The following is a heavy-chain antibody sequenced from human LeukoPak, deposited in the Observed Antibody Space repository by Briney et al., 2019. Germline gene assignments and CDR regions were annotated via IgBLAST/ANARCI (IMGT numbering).Heavy chain of an antibody. CDR2: IYYSGST. Sequence: SETLSLTCAVYGGSFSGYYWSWIRQPPGKGLEWIGSIYYSGSTYYNPSLKSRVTISVDTSKNQFSLKLSSVTAADTAVYYCARPVGSSVYFDYWGQGTLVTVSS. CDR1: GGSFSGYY. CDR3: ARPVGSSVYFDY. V-gene: IGHV4-34*01. D-gene: IGHD6-6*01. J-gene: IGHJ4*02.